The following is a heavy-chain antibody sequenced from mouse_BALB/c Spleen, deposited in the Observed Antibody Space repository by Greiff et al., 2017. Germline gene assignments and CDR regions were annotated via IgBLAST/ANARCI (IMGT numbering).Heavy chain of an antibody. J-gene: IGHJ4*01. CDR3: AREGMDY. CDR2: IYPGDGDT. CDR1: GYTFTSYW. V-gene: IGHV1-87*01. Sequence: VQLQQSGAELARPGASVKLSCKASGYTFTSYWMQWVKQRPGQGLEWIGAIYPGDGDTRYTQKFKGKATLTADKSSSTAYMQLSSLASEDSAVYYCAREGMDYWGQGTSVTVSS.